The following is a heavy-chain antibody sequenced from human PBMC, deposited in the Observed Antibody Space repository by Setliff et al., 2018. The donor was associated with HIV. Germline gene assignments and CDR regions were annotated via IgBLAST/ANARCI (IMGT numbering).Heavy chain of an antibody. CDR2: IYYSGST. CDR3: ASGSLYYYYYMDV. J-gene: IGHJ6*03. CDR1: GGSISSYY. V-gene: IGHV4-59*08. Sequence: TLSLTCTVSGGSISSYYWSWIRLPPGKGLEWIGYIYYSGSTNYNPSLKSRVTISVDTSKNQFSLKLSSVTAADTAVYYCASGSLYYYYYMDVWGKGTTVTVSS. D-gene: IGHD3-10*01.